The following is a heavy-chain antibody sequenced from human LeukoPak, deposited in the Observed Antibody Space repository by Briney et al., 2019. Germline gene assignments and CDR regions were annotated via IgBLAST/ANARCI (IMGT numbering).Heavy chain of an antibody. CDR3: ARANFLYCSSSTCLFDY. V-gene: IGHV1-69*13. Sequence: SVKVSCKASGGTFSSYAISWVRQAPGQGLEWMGGIIPIFGTANYAQKFQGRVTITADESTSTAYMELSSLRSEDTAVYYCARANFLYCSSSTCLFDYWGQGTLVTVSS. CDR2: IIPIFGTA. CDR1: GGTFSSYA. D-gene: IGHD2-2*01. J-gene: IGHJ4*02.